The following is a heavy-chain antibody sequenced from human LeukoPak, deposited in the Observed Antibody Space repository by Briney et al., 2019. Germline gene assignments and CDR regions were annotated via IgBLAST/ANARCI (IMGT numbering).Heavy chain of an antibody. D-gene: IGHD3-10*01. J-gene: IGHJ4*02. CDR1: GGSISSGGYY. CDR2: IYHSGST. Sequence: KPSETLSLTCTVSGGSISSGGYYWSWIRQPPGKGLEWTGYIYHSGSTYYNSSLKSRVTISVDTSKNQFSLKLTSVTAADTAVYYCARDRELGYWGQGTLVTVSS. V-gene: IGHV4-30-2*01. CDR3: ARDRELGY.